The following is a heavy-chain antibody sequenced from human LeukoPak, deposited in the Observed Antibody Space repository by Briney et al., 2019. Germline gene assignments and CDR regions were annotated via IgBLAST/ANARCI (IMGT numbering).Heavy chain of an antibody. J-gene: IGHJ4*02. D-gene: IGHD3-22*01. Sequence: GGSLRLSCAASGFTFSSYAMHWVRQAPGKGLEWVAVISYDGSNKYYADSVKGRFTISRDNSKNTLYLQMNSLRAEDTAVYYCARGPSIQVAYYYDSSGYSDYWGQGTLVTVSS. CDR1: GFTFSSYA. V-gene: IGHV3-30*04. CDR3: ARGPSIQVAYYYDSSGYSDY. CDR2: ISYDGSNK.